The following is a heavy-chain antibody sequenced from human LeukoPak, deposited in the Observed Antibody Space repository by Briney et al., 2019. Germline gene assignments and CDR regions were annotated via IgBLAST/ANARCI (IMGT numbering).Heavy chain of an antibody. Sequence: SVKVSCKASGGTFSSYAISWVRPAPGQGLEWMGGIIPIFGTANYAQKFQGRVTITADESTSTAYMELSSLRSEDTAVYYCARYLRYPRYYFDYWGQGTLVAVSS. V-gene: IGHV1-69*13. D-gene: IGHD1-26*01. J-gene: IGHJ4*02. CDR2: IIPIFGTA. CDR3: ARYLRYPRYYFDY. CDR1: GGTFSSYA.